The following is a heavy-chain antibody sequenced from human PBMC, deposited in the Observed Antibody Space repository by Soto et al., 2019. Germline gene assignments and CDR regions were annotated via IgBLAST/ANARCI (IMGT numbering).Heavy chain of an antibody. J-gene: IGHJ6*02. Sequence: SVKVSCKASGGTFSSYAISWVRQAPGQGLEWMGGIIPIFGTANYAQKFQGRVTIPADKSTSTAYMELSSLRSEDTAVYYCAREEGSPARPYYYYYGMDVWGQGTTVT. CDR3: AREEGSPARPYYYYYGMDV. CDR1: GGTFSSYA. CDR2: IIPIFGTA. V-gene: IGHV1-69*06. D-gene: IGHD6-6*01.